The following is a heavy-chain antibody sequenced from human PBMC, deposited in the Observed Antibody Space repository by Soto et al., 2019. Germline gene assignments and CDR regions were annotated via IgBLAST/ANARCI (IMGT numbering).Heavy chain of an antibody. V-gene: IGHV1-8*01. CDR3: ARMETFGSLNWFDP. J-gene: IGHJ5*02. CDR2: MNPGSGDT. Sequence: ASVKVSCKSSLYSFTNIDVSCVRQATGQGLEWMGWMNPGSGDTGYAQKFQGRVTMTRDISIATAYMELSSLRSDDTAIYYCARMETFGSLNWFDPWGQGTLVTVSS. D-gene: IGHD3-16*01. CDR1: LYSFTNID.